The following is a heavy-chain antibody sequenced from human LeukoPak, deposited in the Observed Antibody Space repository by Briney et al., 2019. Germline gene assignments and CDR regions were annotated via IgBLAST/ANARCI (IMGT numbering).Heavy chain of an antibody. CDR2: IYTSGIT. CDR3: ARKATAATYFDY. V-gene: IGHV4-4*07. CDR1: GGSISSYY. J-gene: IGHJ4*02. D-gene: IGHD2-15*01. Sequence: SETLSLTCTVSGGSISSYYSSWIRQPAGKGLEWIGRIYTSGITNYNPSLKSRVTMSVDTSKNQFSLKLTSVTAADTAVYFCARKATAATYFDYWGQGTLVTVSS.